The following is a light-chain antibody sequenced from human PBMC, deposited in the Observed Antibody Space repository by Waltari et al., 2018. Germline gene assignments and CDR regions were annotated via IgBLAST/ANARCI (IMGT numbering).Light chain of an antibody. Sequence: QSVLTHPPSVSAAPGQKVNISCSGRTSIHGNAYVMWYQQLPTTAPKLLIYDNAERPSGIPDRFSGAKSGTSATLAITGLQTGDEADYYCGAWDSSLSAFVFGGGTTLTVV. J-gene: IGLJ2*01. V-gene: IGLV1-51*01. CDR3: GAWDSSLSAFV. CDR1: TSIHGNAY. CDR2: DNA.